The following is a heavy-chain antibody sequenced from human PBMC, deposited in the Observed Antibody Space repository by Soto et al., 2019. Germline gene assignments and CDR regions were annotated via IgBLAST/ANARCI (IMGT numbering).Heavy chain of an antibody. CDR3: AKDRRGAYCSGGICYSPAY. D-gene: IGHD2-15*01. CDR1: GFTFSSHV. J-gene: IGHJ4*02. V-gene: IGHV3-23*01. Sequence: EVQLWESGGGLVQPGGSLRLSCAVSGFTFSSHVMSWVRQAPGKGLEWVSAISGTGGTYYADSVKGRFTISRDNSKNALYLQLNNLRDQDTAVYYCAKDRRGAYCSGGICYSPAYWGQGTLFIVSS. CDR2: ISGTGGT.